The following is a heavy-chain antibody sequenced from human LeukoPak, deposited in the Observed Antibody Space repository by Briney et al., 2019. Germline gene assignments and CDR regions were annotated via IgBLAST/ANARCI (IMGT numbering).Heavy chain of an antibody. CDR1: GYSISSGYY. J-gene: IGHJ5*02. V-gene: IGHV4-38-2*02. D-gene: IGHD3-10*01. Sequence: SETLSLTCTVSGYSISSGYYWGWIRQPPGKGLEWIGSIYHSGSTYYNPSLKSRVTISVDTSKNQFSLKLSSVTAADTAVYYCARENGPVGSGSYAPDWFDPWGQGTLVTVSS. CDR2: IYHSGST. CDR3: ARENGPVGSGSYAPDWFDP.